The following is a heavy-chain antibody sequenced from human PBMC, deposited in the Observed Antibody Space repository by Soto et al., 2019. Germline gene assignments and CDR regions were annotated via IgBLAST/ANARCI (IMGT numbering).Heavy chain of an antibody. CDR3: ARKDKSGYFNWFDP. J-gene: IGHJ5*02. Sequence: PGESLKISCRTSGYRFTSYWIAWVRQMPGKGLERMGIIFPSDSDTRYSPSFQGQVTNSADRSTSTVFLQWASLKASDTAVYFCARKDKSGYFNWFDPWGQGTLVTVSS. D-gene: IGHD3-22*01. CDR1: GYRFTSYW. V-gene: IGHV5-51*01. CDR2: IFPSDSDT.